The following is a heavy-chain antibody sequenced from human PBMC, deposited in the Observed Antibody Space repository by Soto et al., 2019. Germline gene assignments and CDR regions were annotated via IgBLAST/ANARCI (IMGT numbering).Heavy chain of an antibody. D-gene: IGHD2-15*01. CDR3: ARDDVLCEGGRCYGVPLDV. V-gene: IGHV3-66*01. Sequence: PGGSLRLSCAASGFTVSSKYMSWVRQAPGKGLEWVSLIQSGGPTYYADSVKGRFTISRDTSENTLHLQMDSLRAEDTAVYYCARDDVLCEGGRCYGVPLDVGGKGTTVPVPS. J-gene: IGHJ6*04. CDR2: IQSGGPT. CDR1: GFTVSSKY.